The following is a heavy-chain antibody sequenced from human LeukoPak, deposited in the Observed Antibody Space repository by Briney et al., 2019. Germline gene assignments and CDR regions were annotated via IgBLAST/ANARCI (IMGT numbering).Heavy chain of an antibody. D-gene: IGHD3-10*01. J-gene: IGHJ4*02. CDR2: IYYSGST. CDR1: GGSISSSSYS. CDR3: ARQQMYYYASESRYYFDY. V-gene: IGHV4-39*01. Sequence: PSETLSLTCTVSGGSISSSSYSWGWIRQPPGKGLEWIGSIYYSGSTYYNPSLKSRVTISVDTSKNQFSLKLSSVTAADTAVYYCARQQMYYYASESRYYFDYWGQGTLVTVSS.